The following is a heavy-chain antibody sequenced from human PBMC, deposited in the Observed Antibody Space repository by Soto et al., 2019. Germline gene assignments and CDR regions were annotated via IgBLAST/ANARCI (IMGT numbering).Heavy chain of an antibody. J-gene: IGHJ6*02. CDR3: ARVEHENYGMDL. CDR1: GGTFSGYT. Sequence: ASVKVSCKVSGGTFSGYTITWVRQAPGEGLEWMGRIIPMFDIINYAQKFQGRVTITADKSTNTAYMELTSLKSDDTAVYYCARVEHENYGMDLWG. V-gene: IGHV1-69*02. CDR2: IIPMFDII.